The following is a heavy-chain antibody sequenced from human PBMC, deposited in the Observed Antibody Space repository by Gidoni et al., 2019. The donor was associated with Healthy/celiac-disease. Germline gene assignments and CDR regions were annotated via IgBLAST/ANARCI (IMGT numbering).Heavy chain of an antibody. J-gene: IGHJ4*02. CDR3: ARGPRQLVVVPAATHFDY. D-gene: IGHD2-2*01. CDR1: GFTFSTYS. CDR2: ISSSSSTI. V-gene: IGHV3-48*02. Sequence: EVQLVESGGGFVQPGGSLRLSCAASGFTFSTYSMNWVRQAPGKGLEWVSYISSSSSTIYYADSVKGRFTISRDNAKNSLYLQMNSLRDEDTAVYYCARGPRQLVVVPAATHFDYWGQGTLVTVSS.